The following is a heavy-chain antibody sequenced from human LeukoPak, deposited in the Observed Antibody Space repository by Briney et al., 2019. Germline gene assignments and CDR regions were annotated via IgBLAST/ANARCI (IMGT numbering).Heavy chain of an antibody. D-gene: IGHD6-13*01. J-gene: IGHJ4*02. CDR3: ARGDGEIAAAQIDY. CDR1: GFTFSTYA. CDR2: ISGGGATT. V-gene: IGHV3-23*01. Sequence: GGPLRLSCAASGFTFSTYALDWVRQAPGKGLEWVSSISGGGATTTYADSVKGRFTISRDNPKNTLFLQMNSLRADDTAVYYCARGDGEIAAAQIDYWGQGTLVTVSS.